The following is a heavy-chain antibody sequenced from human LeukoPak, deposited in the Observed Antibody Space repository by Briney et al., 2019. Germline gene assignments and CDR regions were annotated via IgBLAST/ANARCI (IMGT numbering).Heavy chain of an antibody. CDR2: IWYDGSNK. CDR1: GFTFSSYG. D-gene: IGHD6-13*01. Sequence: GRSLRLSCAASGFTFSSYGMHWVRQAPGKGLEWVAVIWYDGSNKYYADSVKGRFTISRDNSKNTLYLQMNSLRAEDTAVYYCAKDRGVYGHGNWFDPWGQGTLVTVSS. V-gene: IGHV3-33*06. CDR3: AKDRGVYGHGNWFDP. J-gene: IGHJ5*02.